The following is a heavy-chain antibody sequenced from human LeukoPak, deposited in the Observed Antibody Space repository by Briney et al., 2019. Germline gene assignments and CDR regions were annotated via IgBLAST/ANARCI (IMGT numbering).Heavy chain of an antibody. CDR3: ARVSVGATKYMGY. V-gene: IGHV4-34*01. CDR2: INHSGST. Sequence: PSETLSLTCAVYGGSFSDYYWSWIRQPPGKGLEWIGEINHSGSTNYNPSLKSRVTISVDTSKNQFSLKLSSVTAADTAVYYCARVSVGATKYMGYWGQGTLVTVSS. J-gene: IGHJ4*02. D-gene: IGHD1-26*01. CDR1: GGSFSDYY.